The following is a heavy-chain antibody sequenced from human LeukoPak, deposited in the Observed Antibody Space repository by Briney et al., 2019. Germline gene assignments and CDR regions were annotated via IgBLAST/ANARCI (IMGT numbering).Heavy chain of an antibody. V-gene: IGHV4-39*07. Sequence: PSETLSLTCTVSGGSISSSSYYWGWIRQPPGKGLEWIGSIYYSGSTYYNPSLKSRVTKSVDTFKNQFSLKLSYVTAADTAVYYCARVRGRVFDYWGQGTLVTVSS. CDR2: IYYSGST. CDR1: GGSISSSSYY. D-gene: IGHD3-10*01. CDR3: ARVRGRVFDY. J-gene: IGHJ4*02.